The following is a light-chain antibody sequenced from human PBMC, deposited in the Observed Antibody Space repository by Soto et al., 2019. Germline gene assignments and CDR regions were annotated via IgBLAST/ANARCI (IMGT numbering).Light chain of an antibody. CDR1: SGDIGTYNL. CDR3: CSYAGRSTVI. J-gene: IGLJ2*01. CDR2: EGN. V-gene: IGLV2-23*01. Sequence: QSALTQPASVSGSPGQSITISCTGTSGDIGTYNLVSWYQQYPGRAPKLIIFEGNKRPSGVSSRFSASKSGYTASLAISGLQAEDEADYNCCSYAGRSTVICGGGTKVTVL.